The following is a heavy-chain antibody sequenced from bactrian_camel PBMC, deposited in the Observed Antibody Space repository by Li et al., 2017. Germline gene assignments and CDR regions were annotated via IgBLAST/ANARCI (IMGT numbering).Heavy chain of an antibody. CDR3: AAEDQAPWDMGWICNYNS. J-gene: IGHJ4*01. CDR1: GRTYTNWC. Sequence: HVQLVESGGGSVQTGGSLKLSCAASGRTYTNWCMGWFRQAPGAQRETVATVDSNGVTKVAGSVKGRFTLSKDNAKNTLYLRMDNLRPEDTALYTCAAEDQAPWDMGWICNYNSWGQGTQVTVS. V-gene: IGHV3S53*01. D-gene: IGHD3*01. CDR2: VDSNGVT.